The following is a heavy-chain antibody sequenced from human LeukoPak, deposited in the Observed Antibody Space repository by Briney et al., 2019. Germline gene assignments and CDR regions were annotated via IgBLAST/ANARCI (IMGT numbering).Heavy chain of an antibody. CDR2: INPNSGGT. V-gene: IGHV1-2*02. J-gene: IGHJ4*02. Sequence: ASVKVSCKASGGTFSSYTISWVRQAPGQGLEWMGWINPNSGGTNYAQKFQGRVTMTRDTSISSAYMELSRLRSDDTAVYYCARGGEGSGSYSDYWGQGTLVTVSS. D-gene: IGHD3-10*01. CDR3: ARGGEGSGSYSDY. CDR1: GGTFSSYT.